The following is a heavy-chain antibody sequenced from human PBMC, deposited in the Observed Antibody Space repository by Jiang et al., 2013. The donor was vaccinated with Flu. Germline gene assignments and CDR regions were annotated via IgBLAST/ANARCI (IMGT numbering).Heavy chain of an antibody. D-gene: IGHD2-2*01. CDR3: ARDLIIAVGDESSTSCYSGPGLCYYYYYMDV. CDR2: TYYRSKWYN. Sequence: QTLSLTCAISGDSVSSNSAAWNWIRQSPSRGLEWLGRTYYRSKWYNDYAVSVKSRITINPDTSKNQFSLQLNSVTPEDTAVYYCARDLIIAVGDESSTSCYSGPGLCYYYYYMDVWGKGTTVTVSS. CDR1: GDSVSSNSAA. V-gene: IGHV6-1*01. J-gene: IGHJ6*03.